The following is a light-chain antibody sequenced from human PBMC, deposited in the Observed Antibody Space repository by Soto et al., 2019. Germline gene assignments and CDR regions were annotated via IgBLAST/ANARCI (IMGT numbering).Light chain of an antibody. Sequence: EMVMTQSPATLSVSPGERGTLSCRASQSVISDYVAWYQQKPGEATRLLIYGASSRATGIPDRFSGSGSGTDFTLTISRLEPEDFAVYYCQRYGSPPPTFGQGTKVDI. J-gene: IGKJ1*01. CDR3: QRYGSPPPT. CDR1: QSVISDY. V-gene: IGKV3-20*01. CDR2: GAS.